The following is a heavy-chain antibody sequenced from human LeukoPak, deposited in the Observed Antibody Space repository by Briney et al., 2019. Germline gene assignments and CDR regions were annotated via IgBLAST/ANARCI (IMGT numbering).Heavy chain of an antibody. CDR3: ARDGAYGSGTYYNAFDI. D-gene: IGHD3-10*01. CDR2: ISANNGNT. J-gene: IGHJ3*02. CDR1: GFTFTSYG. V-gene: IGHV1-18*01. Sequence: ASVKVCCTASGFTFTSYGISWVRLAPGQGLEWMGWISANNGNTNYPQKLQGRVTMTTDTSTSTALMELRSLRSDDTAVYYCARDGAYGSGTYYNAFDIWGQGTMVTVSS.